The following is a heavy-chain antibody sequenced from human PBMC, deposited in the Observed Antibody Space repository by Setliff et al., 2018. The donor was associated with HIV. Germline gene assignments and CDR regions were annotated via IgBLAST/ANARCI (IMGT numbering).Heavy chain of an antibody. CDR3: ARVGQWLADY. J-gene: IGHJ4*02. Sequence: PGGSLRLSCAASGFKFDDYGMSWVRQGPGKGLEWVAGISWSGSGIGYGDSVKGRFTISRDDDRNFLFLQMNSLRAEDTAVYYCARVGQWLADYWGQGTLVTVSS. CDR2: ISWSGSGI. V-gene: IGHV3-20*04. D-gene: IGHD6-19*01. CDR1: GFKFDDYG.